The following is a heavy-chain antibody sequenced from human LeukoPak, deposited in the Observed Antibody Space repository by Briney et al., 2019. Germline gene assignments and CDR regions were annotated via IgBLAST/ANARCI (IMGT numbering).Heavy chain of an antibody. D-gene: IGHD3-10*01. V-gene: IGHV1-2*04. J-gene: IGHJ4*02. CDR2: INPNSGGT. Sequence: GASVKVSCKASGYTFTGYYMHWVRQAPGQGLEWMGWINPNSGGTNYAQKFQGWVTMTRDTSISSAYMELSRLRSDDTAVYYCARSYYGSGSEFDYWGQGTLVTVSS. CDR1: GYTFTGYY. CDR3: ARSYYGSGSEFDY.